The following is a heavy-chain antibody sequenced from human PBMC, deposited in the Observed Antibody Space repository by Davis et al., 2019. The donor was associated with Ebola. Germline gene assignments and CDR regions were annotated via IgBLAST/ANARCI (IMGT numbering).Heavy chain of an antibody. V-gene: IGHV4-59*01. Sequence: SETLSLTCTVSGGSISSYYWSWIRQPPGKALEWIGYIYNSGRTNYNPSLKSRVTISLYTSKNQFSLKLSSLTAADTAVYYCARVPSRSTSSLVGIYYYYYGMDVWGQGTTVTVSS. CDR2: IYNSGRT. CDR1: GGSISSYY. J-gene: IGHJ6*02. D-gene: IGHD2-2*01. CDR3: ARVPSRSTSSLVGIYYYYYGMDV.